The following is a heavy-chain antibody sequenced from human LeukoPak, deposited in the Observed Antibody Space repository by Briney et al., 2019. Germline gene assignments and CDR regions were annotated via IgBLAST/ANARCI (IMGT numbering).Heavy chain of an antibody. J-gene: IGHJ4*02. D-gene: IGHD6-19*01. CDR3: ARGWYSSGWYSY. CDR2: MNPNSGNT. Sequence: ASVKVSCKASGYTFTSYDINWVRQATGQGLEWMGWMNPNSGNTGYAQKFQGRVAMTRNTSISTAYMELSSLRSEDTAVYYCARGWYSSGWYSYWGQGTLVTVSS. V-gene: IGHV1-8*01. CDR1: GYTFTSYD.